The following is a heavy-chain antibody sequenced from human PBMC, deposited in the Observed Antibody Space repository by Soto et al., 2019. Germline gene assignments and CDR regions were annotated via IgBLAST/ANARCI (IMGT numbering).Heavy chain of an antibody. CDR2: ISYDGSNK. V-gene: IGHV3-30*18. CDR3: AKDLAWIQLWSSFDY. Sequence: QVQLVESGGGVVQPGRSLRLSCAASGFTFSSYGMHWVRQAPGKGLEWVEVISYDGSNKYYADSVKGLFTISRDNSTNALYLQMNSLRAEDTAXXXCAKDLAWIQLWSSFDYWGQGTLVTV. D-gene: IGHD5-18*01. CDR1: GFTFSSYG. J-gene: IGHJ4*02.